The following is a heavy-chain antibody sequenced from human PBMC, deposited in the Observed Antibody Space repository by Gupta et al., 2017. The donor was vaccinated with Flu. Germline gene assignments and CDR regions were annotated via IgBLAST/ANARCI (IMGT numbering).Heavy chain of an antibody. CDR1: GASIEGGSHF. CDR3: AREHWSTTTVTTFEY. CDR2: IDSSGGT. J-gene: IGHJ4*02. D-gene: IGHD4-17*01. V-gene: IGHV4-61*02. Sequence: QVQLPESRPGLVKPSQTLSLTCTFSGASIEGGSHFWSWSRQPAGKGLEWIGRIDSSGGTNYNPSLKSRVNISVDTSKNHFSLKLSSVTAADTAMYYCAREHWSTTTVTTFEYWGPGTLVTVSS.